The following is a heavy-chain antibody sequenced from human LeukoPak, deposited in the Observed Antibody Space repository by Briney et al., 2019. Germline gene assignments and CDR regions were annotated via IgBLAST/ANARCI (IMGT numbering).Heavy chain of an antibody. CDR2: ISRSGSTI. CDR3: ARVPAGVIGMKDAFDI. Sequence: PGGSLRLSCAASGFTFSSYEMNWVRRAPGKGLEWVSYISRSGSTIYYADSVKGRFTISRDNAKNSLYLQMNSLRAEDTAVYYCARVPAGVIGMKDAFDIWGQGTMVTVSS. J-gene: IGHJ3*02. V-gene: IGHV3-48*03. CDR1: GFTFSSYE. D-gene: IGHD3-16*02.